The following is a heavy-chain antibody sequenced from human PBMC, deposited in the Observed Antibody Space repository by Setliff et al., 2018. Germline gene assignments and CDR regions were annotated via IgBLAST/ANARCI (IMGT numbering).Heavy chain of an antibody. V-gene: IGHV3-7*01. D-gene: IGHD3-10*01. CDR2: IKQDGSEK. J-gene: IGHJ6*02. Sequence: GGSLRLSCAASGFTFSRYWMSWVRQAPGKGLEWVANIKQDGSEKYYVDSVKGRFTISRDNAKNSLYLQMNSLRAKDTAVYYCARDHVYGSQYYYYYYGMDVWGQGTTVTVSS. CDR1: GFTFSRYW. CDR3: ARDHVYGSQYYYYYYGMDV.